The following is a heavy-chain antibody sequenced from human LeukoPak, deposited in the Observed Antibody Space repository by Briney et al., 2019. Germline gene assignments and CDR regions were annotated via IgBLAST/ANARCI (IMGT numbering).Heavy chain of an antibody. V-gene: IGHV4-38-2*02. CDR1: GYSISGGYY. CDR2: VYHTGST. J-gene: IGHJ4*02. D-gene: IGHD2/OR15-2a*01. Sequence: PSETLCLTCTVSGYSISGGYYWDWIRQPPGKNLEWIGSVYHTGSTSYNPSLKRRVTISVDTSTNQFSLKLTSLTAADTAVYYCMKALPFSDWGQGTLVAVSS. CDR3: MKALPFSD.